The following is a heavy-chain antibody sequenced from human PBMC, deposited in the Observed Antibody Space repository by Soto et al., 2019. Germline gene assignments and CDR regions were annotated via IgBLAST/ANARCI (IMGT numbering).Heavy chain of an antibody. CDR3: VRGGLSGGFSNYGS. J-gene: IGHJ5*02. CDR1: GFSFNDYW. D-gene: IGHD1-26*01. Sequence: PVGFLSRSYGASGFSFNDYWMHWVRQAPGQGLLWVSRIHMDGRTTTYADSVKGRFTISRDNANNMMYLQMNSLRVEDTAVYYCVRGGLSGGFSNYGSWGQGALVTVSS. V-gene: IGHV3-74*01. CDR2: IHMDGRTT.